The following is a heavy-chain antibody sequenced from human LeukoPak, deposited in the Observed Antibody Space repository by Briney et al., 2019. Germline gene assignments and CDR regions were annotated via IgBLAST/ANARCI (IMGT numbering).Heavy chain of an antibody. D-gene: IGHD5/OR15-5a*01. CDR2: IYHSGIT. CDR3: ATLVSTRYYFDY. Sequence: TSETLSLTCTVSGGSISSYYWSWIRQPPGKGLEWIGNIYHSGITYYNHFNSSLKSRVTISIDTSKNQFSLRLTSVTAADTAVYFCATLVSTRYYFDYWGQGTLVTVSS. J-gene: IGHJ4*02. CDR1: GGSISSYY. V-gene: IGHV4-59*04.